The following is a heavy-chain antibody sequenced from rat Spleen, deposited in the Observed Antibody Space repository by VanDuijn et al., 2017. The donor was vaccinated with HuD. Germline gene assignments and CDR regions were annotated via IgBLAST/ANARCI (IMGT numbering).Heavy chain of an antibody. J-gene: IGHJ2*01. CDR3: ARRHYGYTDYFDY. CDR1: GFTLSDYG. V-gene: IGHV5-29*01. CDR2: ISYDGTST. D-gene: IGHD1-11*01. Sequence: EVQLVESGGGLVQPGRSLKLSCVASGFTLSDYGMGWVRQAPTKGLEWVASISYDGTSTYYRDSVKGRFTVSRDNAKSTLYLQMDSLRSEDTATYYCARRHYGYTDYFDYWGQGVMVPVSS.